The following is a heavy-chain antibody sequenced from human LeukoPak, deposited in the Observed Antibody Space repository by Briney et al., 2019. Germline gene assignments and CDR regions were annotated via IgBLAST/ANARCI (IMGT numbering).Heavy chain of an antibody. CDR3: ARDFDTFDI. CDR2: IYSSGST. J-gene: IGHJ3*02. Sequence: GRSLRLSCAASGFSFSVYEMHWVRQAPGKGLEWVSVIYSSGSTYYADSVKGRFTISRDNSKNTLYLQMNSLRAEDTAVYYCARDFDTFDIWGQGTMVTVSS. V-gene: IGHV3-53*01. CDR1: GFSFSVYE.